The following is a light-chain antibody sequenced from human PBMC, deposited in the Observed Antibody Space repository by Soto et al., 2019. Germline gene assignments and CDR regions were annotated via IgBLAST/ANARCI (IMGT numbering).Light chain of an antibody. Sequence: QSVLTQPPSASGSPGQSVTISCTGTSSDVGKYDYVSWFQHHPGKAPKLIIYEVSKRPSGVPDRFSGSKSGSTASLAISGLQSEDEAEYYCAAWDDSLNAFYVFGTGTKVTVL. CDR1: SSDVGKYDY. CDR2: EVS. V-gene: IGLV2-8*01. CDR3: AAWDDSLNAFYV. J-gene: IGLJ1*01.